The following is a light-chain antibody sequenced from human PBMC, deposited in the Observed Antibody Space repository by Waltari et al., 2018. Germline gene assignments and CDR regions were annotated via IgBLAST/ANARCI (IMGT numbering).Light chain of an antibody. V-gene: IGLV6-57*04. J-gene: IGLJ3*02. CDR1: GGSIASNY. CDR3: QSYDITNWV. Sequence: NFMLTQPHSVSESPGKTVTISCTRSGGSIASNYVQWYQQRPGSAPTTVIYEDNLRPSGVPDRFSGSVDSSSNAASLTISGLRTDDEADYYGQSYDITNWVFGGGTKLTVL. CDR2: EDN.